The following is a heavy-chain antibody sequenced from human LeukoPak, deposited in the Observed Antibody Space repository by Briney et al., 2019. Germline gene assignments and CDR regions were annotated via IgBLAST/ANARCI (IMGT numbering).Heavy chain of an antibody. J-gene: IGHJ4*02. CDR2: IHPNSDGT. V-gene: IGHV1-2*02. CDR3: ARIPSAAADY. D-gene: IGHD6-13*01. CDR1: GYTFTGYY. Sequence: ASVKVSCKASGYTFTGYYIHWVRQAPGQGLEWMGWIHPNSDGTKYAPEFQGRVTMTRDTSISTAYMELSRLRSDDTAVYYCARIPSAAADYWGQGTLVTVSS.